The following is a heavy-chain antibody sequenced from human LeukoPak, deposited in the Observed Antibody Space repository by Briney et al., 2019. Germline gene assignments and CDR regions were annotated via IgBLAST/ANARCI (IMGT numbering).Heavy chain of an antibody. Sequence: ETLSLTCAVYGGSFSGYYWSWIRQPPGKGLEWIGEINHSGSTNYNPSLTSRVTISVDTSKNQFSLKLSSVPAADTAVYYCARPYYDFWSGYQNWFDPWGQGTLVTVSS. J-gene: IGHJ5*02. V-gene: IGHV4-34*01. CDR2: INHSGST. CDR3: ARPYYDFWSGYQNWFDP. D-gene: IGHD3-3*01. CDR1: GGSFSGYY.